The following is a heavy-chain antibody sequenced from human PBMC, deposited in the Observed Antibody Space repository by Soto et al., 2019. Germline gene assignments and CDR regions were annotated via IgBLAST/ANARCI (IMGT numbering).Heavy chain of an antibody. J-gene: IGHJ2*01. CDR1: GGSISTYY. CDR2: IHYSGTT. D-gene: IGHD3-22*01. Sequence: QVQLQESGPGLVKPSETLSLTCTVSGGSISTYYWSWIRQPPGKGLEWIGYIHYSGTTNYNPSLKSRVTLSVDTSKNQSSLKLSSATAADTAVYYCARGYYDSSGYYHAYWYFDLWGRGTLVTVSS. V-gene: IGHV4-59*01. CDR3: ARGYYDSSGYYHAYWYFDL.